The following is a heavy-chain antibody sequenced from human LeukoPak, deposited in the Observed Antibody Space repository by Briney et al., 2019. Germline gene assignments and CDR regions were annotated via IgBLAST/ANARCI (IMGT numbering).Heavy chain of an antibody. J-gene: IGHJ5*02. V-gene: IGHV4-59*08. CDR3: AKVVSGWFDP. D-gene: IGHD2-15*01. Sequence: SETLSLTCTVSGGSISSYYWSWIRQPPGKGLEWIGYIYYSGSTNYNPSLKSRVTISVDTSKNQFSLKLSSVTAADTAVYYCAKVVSGWFDPWGQGTLVTVSS. CDR1: GGSISSYY. CDR2: IYYSGST.